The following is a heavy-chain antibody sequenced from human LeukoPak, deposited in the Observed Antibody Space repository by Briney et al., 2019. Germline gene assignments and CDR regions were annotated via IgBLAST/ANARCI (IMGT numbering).Heavy chain of an antibody. V-gene: IGHV3-15*01. CDR3: TTGYAPFFDY. J-gene: IGHJ4*02. Sequence: GGSLRLSCVASGFIFSKAWMSWVRQAPGKGLEWVDRIKSKTEGGTIDYDAAVKGRFTISRDDSKNTLYLQMNSLKTEDTAVYYCTTGYAPFFDYWGQGTLVTVSS. D-gene: IGHD2-2*01. CDR2: IKSKTEGGTI. CDR1: GFIFSKAW.